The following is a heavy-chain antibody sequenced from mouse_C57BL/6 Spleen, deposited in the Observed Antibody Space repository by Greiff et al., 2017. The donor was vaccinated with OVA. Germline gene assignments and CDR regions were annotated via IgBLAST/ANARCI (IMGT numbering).Heavy chain of an antibody. CDR1: GFSLTSYG. Sequence: VKLVESGPGLVQPSQSLSITCTVSGFSLTSYGVHWVRQSPGKGLAWLGVIWRGGSTDYNAAFMSRLSITKDNSKSHVFFKMNSLQADDTAIYYCAKNDYGSSAWFAYWGQGTLVTVSA. CDR3: AKNDYGSSAWFAY. CDR2: IWRGGST. D-gene: IGHD1-1*01. J-gene: IGHJ3*01. V-gene: IGHV2-5*01.